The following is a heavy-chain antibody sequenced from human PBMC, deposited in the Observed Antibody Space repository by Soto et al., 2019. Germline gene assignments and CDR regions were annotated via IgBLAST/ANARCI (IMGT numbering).Heavy chain of an antibody. D-gene: IGHD4-17*01. J-gene: IGHJ6*02. V-gene: IGHV4-59*01. CDR1: GGSISSYY. CDR3: ARGMPATVTNRRFYYYGMDV. Sequence: ASETLSLPCTVSGGSISSYYLSWVRQPPGKGLEWIGYIYYSGGTNYNPSLKSRVTISVDTSKNQFSLKLSSVTAADTAVYYCARGMPATVTNRRFYYYGMDVWGQGTTVTVSS. CDR2: IYYSGGT.